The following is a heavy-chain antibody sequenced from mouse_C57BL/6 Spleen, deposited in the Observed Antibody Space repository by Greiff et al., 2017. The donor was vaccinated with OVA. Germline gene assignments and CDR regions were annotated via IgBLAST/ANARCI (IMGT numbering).Heavy chain of an antibody. Sequence: EVQRVESGGGLVKPGGSLKLSCAASGFTFSSYAMSWVRQTPEKRLEWVATISDGGSYTSYPDNVKGRFTISRDNAKNNLYLQMSHLKSEDTAMYYCARVYDYAWFAYWGQGTLVTVSA. V-gene: IGHV5-4*01. CDR1: GFTFSSYA. D-gene: IGHD2-4*01. CDR2: ISDGGSYT. J-gene: IGHJ3*01. CDR3: ARVYDYAWFAY.